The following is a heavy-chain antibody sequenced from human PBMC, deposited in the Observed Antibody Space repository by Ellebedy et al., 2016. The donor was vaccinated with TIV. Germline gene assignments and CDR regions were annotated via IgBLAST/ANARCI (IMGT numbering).Heavy chain of an antibody. CDR1: GFSFSDYC. J-gene: IGHJ4*02. V-gene: IGHV3-7*01. Sequence: PGGSLRLSCEASGFSFSDYCMTWVRQGPGKGLEWVARILQDGNGKYYVDSVKGRFTISRDNAKYSVYLQMSSLRAEDTAFYYCARDKRESGFGVWGQGTLVTVSS. CDR2: ILQDGNGK. D-gene: IGHD3-22*01. CDR3: ARDKRESGFGV.